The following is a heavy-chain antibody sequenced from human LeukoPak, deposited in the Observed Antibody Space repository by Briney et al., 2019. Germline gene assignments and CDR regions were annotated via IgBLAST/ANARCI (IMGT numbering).Heavy chain of an antibody. J-gene: IGHJ4*02. Sequence: PSETLSLTCTVSGGSISSYYWSWIRRPPGKGLEWIGYIYYSGSTNYNPSLKSRVTISVDTSKNQFSLKLSSVTAADTAVYYCARKVGSSWSPFDYWGQGTLVTVSS. CDR3: ARKVGSSWSPFDY. V-gene: IGHV4-59*01. CDR2: IYYSGST. CDR1: GGSISSYY. D-gene: IGHD6-13*01.